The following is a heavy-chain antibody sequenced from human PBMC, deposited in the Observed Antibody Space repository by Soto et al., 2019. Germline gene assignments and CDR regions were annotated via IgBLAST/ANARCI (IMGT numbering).Heavy chain of an antibody. J-gene: IGHJ5*02. CDR3: ARGGEGWELLMSWFDP. CDR1: GYTFTSYG. D-gene: IGHD1-26*01. Sequence: QVQLVQSGAEVKKPGASVKVSCKASGYTFTSYGISWVRQAPGQGLEGMGWISAYNGNTNYAQKLQGRVTMTTDTPTSPAYMERRSLRYDDTAVYYCARGGEGWELLMSWFDPWGQGTLVTVSS. V-gene: IGHV1-18*01. CDR2: ISAYNGNT.